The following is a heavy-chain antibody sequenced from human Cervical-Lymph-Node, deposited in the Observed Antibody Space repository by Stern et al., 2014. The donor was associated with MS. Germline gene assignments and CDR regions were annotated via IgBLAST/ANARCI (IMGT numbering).Heavy chain of an antibody. CDR2: ISYDGSNK. CDR3: AKEGYIAFDY. CDR1: GFTFSTYG. D-gene: IGHD5-18*01. Sequence: VQLGESGGGVVQPGRSLRLSCAASGFTFSTYGMHWVRQAPGKGLEWVAVISYDGSNKFYADSVKGRFTISRDNSKNTLYLQMNSLRPEDTAVYYCAKEGYIAFDYWGQGTLVTVSS. J-gene: IGHJ4*02. V-gene: IGHV3-30*18.